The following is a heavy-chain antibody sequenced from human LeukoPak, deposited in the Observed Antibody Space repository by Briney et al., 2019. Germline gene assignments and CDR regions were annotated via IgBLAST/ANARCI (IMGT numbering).Heavy chain of an antibody. Sequence: PGGSLRLSCAASGFTFSSYGMHWVRQAPGKGLEWVAVIWYDGSNKYYADSVKGRLTISRDNAKNTLYLQMNSLRAEDTAVYYCAKDRRTGENLYWYFDLWGRGTLVTVSS. J-gene: IGHJ2*01. V-gene: IGHV3-33*03. D-gene: IGHD3/OR15-3a*01. CDR3: AKDRRTGENLYWYFDL. CDR1: GFTFSSYG. CDR2: IWYDGSNK.